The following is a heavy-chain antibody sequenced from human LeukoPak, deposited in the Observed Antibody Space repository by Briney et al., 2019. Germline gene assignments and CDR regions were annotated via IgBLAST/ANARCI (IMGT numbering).Heavy chain of an antibody. CDR3: VRSAARPIRGGNWFDP. D-gene: IGHD6-6*01. Sequence: SETLSLTCAVYGGSFSGYYWSWIRQPPGKGLEWIGEINHSGSTNYNPSLKSRVTISVDTSKNQFSLKLSSVTAADTAVYYCVRSAARPIRGGNWFDPWGQGTLVTVSS. V-gene: IGHV4-34*01. CDR1: GGSFSGYY. J-gene: IGHJ5*02. CDR2: INHSGST.